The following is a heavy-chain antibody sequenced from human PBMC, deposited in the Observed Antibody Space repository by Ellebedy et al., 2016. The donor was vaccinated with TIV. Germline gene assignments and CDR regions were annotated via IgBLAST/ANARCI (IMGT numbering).Heavy chain of an antibody. D-gene: IGHD1-26*01. V-gene: IGHV3-23*01. CDR2: MSGSGGRI. CDR3: ATGPPKWEVPLDLDS. CDR1: GFTFSSYA. J-gene: IGHJ4*02. Sequence: PGGSLRLSCAASGFTFSSYAMSWVRQAPGKGLEWVATMSGSGGRIYHADSVKGRFTISRDNSNNTLYLQMNSLRAEDTAVYYCATGPPKWEVPLDLDSWGQGTLVIVSS.